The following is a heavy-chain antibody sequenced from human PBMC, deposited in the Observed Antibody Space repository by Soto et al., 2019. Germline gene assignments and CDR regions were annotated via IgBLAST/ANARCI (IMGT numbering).Heavy chain of an antibody. CDR2: ISGSGGST. Sequence: PGGSLRLSCAASGFTFSSYAMSWVRQAPGKGLEWVSAISGSGGSTYYADSVKGRFTISRDNPKNTLYLQMNSLRAEDTAVYYCAKALLIAAAGNVDYWGQGTLVTVSS. CDR3: AKALLIAAAGNVDY. D-gene: IGHD6-13*01. J-gene: IGHJ4*02. V-gene: IGHV3-23*01. CDR1: GFTFSSYA.